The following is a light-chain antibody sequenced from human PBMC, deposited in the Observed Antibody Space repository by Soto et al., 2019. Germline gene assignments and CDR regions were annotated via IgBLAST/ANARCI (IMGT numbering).Light chain of an antibody. CDR1: QSVSSQ. Sequence: IVLTQSPATLSLSPGERATLSCRASQSVSSQLAWYQHKPGQSPRLLIYDASTRATAIPARFSGSGSGTDFTLTISSLAPEDFAVYYCHQRYSWPRTFGQGTKLELK. V-gene: IGKV3-11*01. J-gene: IGKJ2*01. CDR2: DAS. CDR3: HQRYSWPRT.